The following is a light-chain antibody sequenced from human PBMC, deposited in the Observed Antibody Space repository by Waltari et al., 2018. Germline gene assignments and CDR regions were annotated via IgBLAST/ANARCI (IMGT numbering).Light chain of an antibody. CDR2: EDN. V-gene: IGLV6-57*01. CDR1: SGSIAGYY. J-gene: IGLJ2*01. Sequence: NFMLTQPPSVSESPGKTVTISCTRSSGSIAGYYVQWFQLRPGSSPTTLICEDNQRPSGVPALFSGSIDSSSNSASLTISGLKTEDEADYYCQSYDRTNVIFGGGTKLTVL. CDR3: QSYDRTNVI.